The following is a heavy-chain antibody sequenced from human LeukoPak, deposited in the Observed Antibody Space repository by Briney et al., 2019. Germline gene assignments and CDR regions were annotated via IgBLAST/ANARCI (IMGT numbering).Heavy chain of an antibody. CDR2: IIGSGGST. CDR1: GFTFSSYA. V-gene: IGHV3-23*01. J-gene: IGHJ4*02. CDR3: AKDTAYYYGSGSFYFDY. Sequence: SGGSLRLSCAASGFTFSSYAMSWVRQAPGKGLEWVSAIIGSGGSTYYADSVKGRFTISRDNSKNTLYLQMNSLRAEDTAVYYCAKDTAYYYGSGSFYFDYWGQGTLVTVSS. D-gene: IGHD3-10*01.